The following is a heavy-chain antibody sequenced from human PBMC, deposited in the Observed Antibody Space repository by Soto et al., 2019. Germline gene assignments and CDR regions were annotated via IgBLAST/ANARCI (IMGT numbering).Heavy chain of an antibody. Sequence: GGSLRLSCAASGFTFNNYAMSWVRQAPDKGLEWVSAISGRGGSTSYADSVKARFTISRDNSKNTLFLQMNSRRAEDTAVYYCAKDSTVTTSLYSYYYGLDVWGQGTTVTVSS. CDR3: AKDSTVTTSLYSYYYGLDV. J-gene: IGHJ6*02. V-gene: IGHV3-23*01. CDR2: ISGRGGST. D-gene: IGHD4-17*01. CDR1: GFTFNNYA.